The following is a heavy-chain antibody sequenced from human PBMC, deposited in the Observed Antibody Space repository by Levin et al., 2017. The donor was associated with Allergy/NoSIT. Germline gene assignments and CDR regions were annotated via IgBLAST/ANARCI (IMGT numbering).Heavy chain of an antibody. Sequence: SCTGSGFTFGDYAMSWVRQAPGKGLEWVGFIRNKAHGGTTEYAASVKGRLTISRDDSKSIAYLQMNSLKTEDTAVYFCARGGPPNYDYNWGSYRDGYFDYWGHGTLVTVSS. D-gene: IGHD3-16*02. J-gene: IGHJ4*01. CDR2: IRNKAHGGTT. CDR1: GFTFGDYA. V-gene: IGHV3-49*04. CDR3: ARGGPPNYDYNWGSYRDGYFDY.